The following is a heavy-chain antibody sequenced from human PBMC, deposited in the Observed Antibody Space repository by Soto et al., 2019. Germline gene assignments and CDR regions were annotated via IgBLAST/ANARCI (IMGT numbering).Heavy chain of an antibody. CDR2: VSGNGGST. CDR1: GATFTSYA. D-gene: IGHD3-22*01. V-gene: IGHV3-23*01. Sequence: GSLTLSXAASGATFTSYAMGSVRQSPGKGVEWGTAVSGNGGSTYYADYVKSRFTISRANSKNTLYLQMNCVRAEDTAVYYLAKEYYYDSSGYCSGLSPGHNGFDIWGQGTMVTVS. CDR3: AKEYYYDSSGYCSGLSPGHNGFDI. J-gene: IGHJ3*02.